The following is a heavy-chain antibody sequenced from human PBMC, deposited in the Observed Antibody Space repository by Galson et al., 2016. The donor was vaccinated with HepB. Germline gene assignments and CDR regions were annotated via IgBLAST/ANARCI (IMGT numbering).Heavy chain of an antibody. V-gene: IGHV3-33*01. J-gene: IGHJ4*02. Sequence: SLRLSCAASGFIFSSYGMHWVRQAPGKGLEWVAVIWNAGSNQYYVDSAKGRFTISRDNSKNTLYLQMNSLGAEDTAVYYCAREGMTTVAMLDYWGQGTLVTVAS. CDR3: AREGMTTVAMLDY. D-gene: IGHD4-23*01. CDR1: GFIFSSYG. CDR2: IWNAGSNQ.